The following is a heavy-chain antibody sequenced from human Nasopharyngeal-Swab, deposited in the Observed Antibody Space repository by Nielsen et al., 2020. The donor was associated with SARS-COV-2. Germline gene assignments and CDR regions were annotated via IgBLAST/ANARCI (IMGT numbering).Heavy chain of an antibody. J-gene: IGHJ6*02. D-gene: IGHD6-19*01. CDR2: ISGSGGST. Sequence: GGSLRLSCAASGFTFSSYAMSWVRQAPGKGLEWVSAISGSGGSTYYADSVKGPFTISRDNSKNTLYLQMNSLRAEDTAVYYCAKDDRRSQWLVDYYYGMDVWGQGTTVTVSS. V-gene: IGHV3-23*01. CDR1: GFTFSSYA. CDR3: AKDDRRSQWLVDYYYGMDV.